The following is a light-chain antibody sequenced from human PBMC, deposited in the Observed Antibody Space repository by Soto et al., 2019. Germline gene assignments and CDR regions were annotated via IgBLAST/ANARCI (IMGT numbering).Light chain of an antibody. CDR3: QSADSSGDFRGV. CDR2: KDS. V-gene: IGLV3-25*02. CDR1: ALPKQY. J-gene: IGLJ1*01. Sequence: SYELTQPPSVSVSPGQTARITCSGDALPKQYAYWYQQKPGQAPVLVIYKDSGRPSGIPERFSGSSSGTTVTLTISGVQAEDEADYYCQSADSSGDFRGVFGAGTKVTVL.